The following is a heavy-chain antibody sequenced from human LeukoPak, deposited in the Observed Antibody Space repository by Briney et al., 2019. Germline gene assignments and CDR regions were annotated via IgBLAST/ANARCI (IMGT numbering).Heavy chain of an antibody. D-gene: IGHD3-22*01. J-gene: IGHJ4*02. CDR3: ARDGQRTYYYDSSGYYVDY. CDR2: ISSSSSYI. CDR1: GFTFSSYS. V-gene: IGHV3-21*01. Sequence: PGGSLRLSCAASGFTFSSYSMNWVRQAPGKGPEWVSSISSSSSYIYYADSVKGRFTISRDNAKNSLYLQMNSLRAEDTAVYYCARDGQRTYYYDSSGYYVDYWGQGTLVTVSS.